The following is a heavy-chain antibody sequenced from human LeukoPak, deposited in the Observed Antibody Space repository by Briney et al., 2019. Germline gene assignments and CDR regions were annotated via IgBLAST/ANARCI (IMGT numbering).Heavy chain of an antibody. V-gene: IGHV3-21*01. CDR1: GFTFSSYS. Sequence: GGSLRLSCAASGFTFSSYSMNWVRQAPGKGLEWVSSISSSSSYIYYADSVKGRFTISRDNAKNSLYLQMSSLRAEDTAVYYCARKRDDYVWGSYPMLPWGQGTLVTVSS. J-gene: IGHJ5*02. CDR2: ISSSSSYI. D-gene: IGHD3-16*02. CDR3: ARKRDDYVWGSYPMLP.